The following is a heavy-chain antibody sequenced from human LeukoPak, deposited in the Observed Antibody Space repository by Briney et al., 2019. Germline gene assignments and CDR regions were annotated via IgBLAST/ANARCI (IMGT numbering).Heavy chain of an antibody. CDR1: GYTFTSYY. Sequence: GTSVKVSCKVSGYTFTSYYMHWVRQAPGQGLEWMGIINPSGGSTSYAQKFQGRVTMTRDTSTSTVYMELSSLRSEDTAVYYCARDLSGCTNGVCLVNLGYWGQGTLVTVSS. V-gene: IGHV1-46*01. D-gene: IGHD2-8*01. CDR3: ARDLSGCTNGVCLVNLGY. CDR2: INPSGGST. J-gene: IGHJ4*02.